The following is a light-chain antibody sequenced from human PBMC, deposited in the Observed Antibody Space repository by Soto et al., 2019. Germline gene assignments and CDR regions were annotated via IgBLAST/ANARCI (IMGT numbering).Light chain of an antibody. J-gene: IGKJ5*01. Sequence: EIVMTQSPATLSVSPGERATLSCRASQSVSSNLAWYQQKPGQAPRLLIYGASTRATGIPARFSGSGSGTEFTLTISSPQSEDFAVYYCQQYSNWPPITFGQGTRLEMK. CDR3: QQYSNWPPIT. V-gene: IGKV3D-15*01. CDR2: GAS. CDR1: QSVSSN.